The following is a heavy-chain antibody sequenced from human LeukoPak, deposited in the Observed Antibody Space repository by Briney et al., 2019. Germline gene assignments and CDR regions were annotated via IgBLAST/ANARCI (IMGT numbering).Heavy chain of an antibody. V-gene: IGHV1-46*01. CDR3: ARDLGGITMVRGVII. D-gene: IGHD3-10*01. Sequence: ASVKVSCKASGYTFTSYYMHWVRQAPGQGLEWMGIINPNGGSTSYAQKFQGRVTMTRDTSTSTVYMELSSLRSEDTAVYYCARDLGGITMVRGVIIWGQGTLVTVSS. CDR1: GYTFTSYY. J-gene: IGHJ4*02. CDR2: INPNGGST.